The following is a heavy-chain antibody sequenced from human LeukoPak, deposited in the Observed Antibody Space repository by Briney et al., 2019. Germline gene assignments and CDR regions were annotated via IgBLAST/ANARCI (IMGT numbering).Heavy chain of an antibody. CDR2: ILYSGST. V-gene: IGHV4-39*01. Sequence: KPSETLSLTCTVSGGSISYSNYYWGWIRQPPGKGLEWIGSILYSGSTYYNPSLKSRVTISVDTSKKQFSLKMSSVTAADTAVYYCARPSNHYDTSGYRGFDPWGQGTLVTISS. J-gene: IGHJ5*02. CDR1: GGSISYSNYY. D-gene: IGHD3-22*01. CDR3: ARPSNHYDTSGYRGFDP.